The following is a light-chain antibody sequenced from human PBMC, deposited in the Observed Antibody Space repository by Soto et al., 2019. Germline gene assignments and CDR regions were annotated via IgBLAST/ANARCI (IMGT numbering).Light chain of an antibody. CDR2: GAS. CDR3: QQYGSSPPIT. V-gene: IGKV3-20*01. CDR1: QSVSSSY. Sequence: EIVVTQSPGTLSLSPGERETHSCRASQSVSSSYLAWYQQKPGQAPRLLIYGASSRATGIPDRFSGSGSGTDFTLTISRLEPEDFAVYYCQQYGSSPPITFGQGTRLEIK. J-gene: IGKJ5*01.